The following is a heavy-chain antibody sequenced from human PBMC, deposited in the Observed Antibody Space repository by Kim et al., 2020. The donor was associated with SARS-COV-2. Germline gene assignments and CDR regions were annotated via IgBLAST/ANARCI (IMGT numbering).Heavy chain of an antibody. CDR3: ARDGTGYSSTLDY. V-gene: IGHV1-2*06. Sequence: ASVKVSCKASGYTFTGYYMHWVRQAPGQGLEWMGRINPNSGGTNYAQKFQGRVTMTRDTSISTAYMELSRLRSDDTAVYYCARDGTGYSSTLDYWGQGTLVTVSS. D-gene: IGHD6-13*01. J-gene: IGHJ4*02. CDR1: GYTFTGYY. CDR2: INPNSGGT.